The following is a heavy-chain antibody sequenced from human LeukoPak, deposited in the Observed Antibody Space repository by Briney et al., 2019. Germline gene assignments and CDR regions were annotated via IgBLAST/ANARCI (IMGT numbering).Heavy chain of an antibody. CDR2: IIPIFGTA. V-gene: IGHV1-69*06. D-gene: IGHD1-1*01. CDR1: GYTFTSYA. J-gene: IGHJ6*03. CDR3: ARARTTGARGPYYYYYYMDV. Sequence: SVKVSCKASGYTFTSYAISWVRQAPGQGLEWMGGIIPIFGTANYAQKFQGRVTITADKSTSTAYMELSSLRSEDTAVYYCARARTTGARGPYYYYYYMDVWGKGTTVTVSS.